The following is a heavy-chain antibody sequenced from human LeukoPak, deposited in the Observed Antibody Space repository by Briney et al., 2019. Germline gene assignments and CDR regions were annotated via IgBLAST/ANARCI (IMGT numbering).Heavy chain of an antibody. Sequence: PSETLSLTCTVSGGSVSSGSYYWSWIRQPPGKGLEWIGYIYSSGSTNYNPSLKSRVTISVDTSKNQFSLKLSSVTAADTAVYYCARGLGTVVRGVIKAVWFDPWGQGTLVTVSS. CDR1: GGSVSSGSYY. CDR3: ARGLGTVVRGVIKAVWFDP. J-gene: IGHJ5*02. D-gene: IGHD3-10*01. V-gene: IGHV4-61*01. CDR2: IYSSGST.